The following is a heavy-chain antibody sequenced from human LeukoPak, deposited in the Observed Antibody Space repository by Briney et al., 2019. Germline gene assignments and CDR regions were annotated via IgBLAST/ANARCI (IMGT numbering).Heavy chain of an antibody. CDR3: AKGEFVVVAATNIDY. CDR1: GFTFSSYG. CDR2: ISYDGSNK. J-gene: IGHJ4*02. D-gene: IGHD2-15*01. Sequence: PGRSLRLSYAASGFTFSSYGMHWVRQAPGKGLEWVAVISYDGSNKYYADSVKGRFTISRDNSKNTLYLQMNSLRAEDTAVYYCAKGEFVVVAATNIDYWGQGTLVTVSS. V-gene: IGHV3-30*18.